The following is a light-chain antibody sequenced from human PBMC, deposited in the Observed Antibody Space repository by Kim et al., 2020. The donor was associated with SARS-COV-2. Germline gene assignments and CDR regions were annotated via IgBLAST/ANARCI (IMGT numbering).Light chain of an antibody. CDR3: LLHYEDPLHWI. Sequence: QAVVTQEPSLTVSPGGTVTLTCASSTEAVTSGYSPNWFQQKPGQAPRALIYSTNNRHSWTPSRFSGSLLGGKAALTLSDVQPENEAEYYCLLHYEDPLHWIFGGGTQLTVL. CDR1: TEAVTSGYS. J-gene: IGLJ2*01. CDR2: STN. V-gene: IGLV7-43*01.